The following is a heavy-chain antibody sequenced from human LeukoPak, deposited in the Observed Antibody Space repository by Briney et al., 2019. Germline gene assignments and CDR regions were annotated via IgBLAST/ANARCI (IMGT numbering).Heavy chain of an antibody. CDR1: DGSTSSYY. J-gene: IGHJ4*02. D-gene: IGHD1-26*01. CDR3: ARGVGATPYFDY. V-gene: IGHV4-59*01. CDR2: IYYSGST. Sequence: SETLSLTCTVSDGSTSSYYWSWIRQPPGKGLEWIGYIYYSGSTNYNPSLKSRVTISVDTSKNQFSLKLSSVTAADTAVYYCARGVGATPYFDYWGQGTLVTVSS.